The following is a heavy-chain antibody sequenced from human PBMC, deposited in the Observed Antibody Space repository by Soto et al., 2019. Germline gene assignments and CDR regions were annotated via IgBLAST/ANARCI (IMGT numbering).Heavy chain of an antibody. Sequence: QVQLVQSGAEVKKPGASVKVSCKASGYTFTSYGISWVRQAPGQGLEWMGWISAYNGNTNYAQKLQGRVTMTTDTSTSTAYMELRSLRSDYTAVYYCARRGYSYGLYYYYYGMDVWGQGTTVTVSS. CDR2: ISAYNGNT. CDR1: GYTFTSYG. J-gene: IGHJ6*02. V-gene: IGHV1-18*04. CDR3: ARRGYSYGLYYYYYGMDV. D-gene: IGHD5-18*01.